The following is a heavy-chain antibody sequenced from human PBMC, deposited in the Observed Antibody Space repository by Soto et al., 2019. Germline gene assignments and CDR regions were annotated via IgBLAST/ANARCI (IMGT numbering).Heavy chain of an antibody. J-gene: IGHJ4*02. D-gene: IGHD2-21*02. CDR2: INAGNGNT. CDR3: ARSIVVVTALDY. Sequence: QVQLVQSGAEEKKPGASVKVSCKASGYTSTSYAMQWVRQAPGKRLEWMGWINAGNGNTKYSQKFQGRVTITRDTSASTAYMELSSLRSEDTAVYYCARSIVVVTALDYWGQGTLVTVSS. CDR1: GYTSTSYA. V-gene: IGHV1-3*05.